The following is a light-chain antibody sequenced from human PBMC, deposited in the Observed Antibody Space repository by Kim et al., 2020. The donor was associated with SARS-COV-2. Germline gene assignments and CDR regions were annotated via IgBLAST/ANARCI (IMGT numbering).Light chain of an antibody. J-gene: IGLJ2*01. Sequence: GQSITISCTGSSSDIGGYNYVAWYQQDPGKAPKLMIYDVTERPSGVSDRFSGSKSGNTASLTISGLQAEDEGDYYCSSFSSNTYVVFGGGTKVTVL. CDR2: DVT. V-gene: IGLV2-14*04. CDR3: SSFSSNTYVV. CDR1: SSDIGGYNY.